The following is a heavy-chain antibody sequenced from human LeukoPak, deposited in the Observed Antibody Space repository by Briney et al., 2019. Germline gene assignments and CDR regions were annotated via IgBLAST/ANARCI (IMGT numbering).Heavy chain of an antibody. CDR3: AGHHPRNTVDF. D-gene: IGHD2-8*02. CDR2: INHSGST. V-gene: IGHV4-34*01. CDR1: GGSFSGYY. J-gene: IGHJ4*02. Sequence: SETLSLTCAVYGGSFSGYYWSWIRQPPGKGLEWIGEINHSGSTNYNPSLKSRVTISLDTSKNQFSLKLSSVTAADTAVYYCAGHHPRNTVDFWGLGTLVTVSS.